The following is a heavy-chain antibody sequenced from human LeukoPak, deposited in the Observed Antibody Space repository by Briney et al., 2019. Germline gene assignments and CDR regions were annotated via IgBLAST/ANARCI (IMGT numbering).Heavy chain of an antibody. CDR1: GGSISSSNW. V-gene: IGHV4-4*02. Sequence: PSGTLSLTCAVSGGSISSSNWWSWVRQPPGKGLEWIGEIYHSGSTNYNPSLKSRVTISVDKSKNQFSLKLSSVTAADTAVYYCARACPGAAGTNAFDIWGQGTMVTVSS. J-gene: IGHJ3*02. D-gene: IGHD6-13*01. CDR2: IYHSGST. CDR3: ARACPGAAGTNAFDI.